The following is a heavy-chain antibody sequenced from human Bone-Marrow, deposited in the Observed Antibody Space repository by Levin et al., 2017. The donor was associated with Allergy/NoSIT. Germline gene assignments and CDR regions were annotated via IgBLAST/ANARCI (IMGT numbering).Heavy chain of an antibody. J-gene: IGHJ6*02. CDR2: ISYDGSNK. CDR3: ARDPGSPGAYSSSWYTHYYGMDV. Sequence: GGSLRLSCAASGFTFSSYAMHWVRQAPGKGLEWVAVISYDGSNKYYADSVKGRFTISRDNSKNTLYLQMNSLRAEDTAVYYCARDPGSPGAYSSSWYTHYYGMDVWGQGTTVTVSS. D-gene: IGHD6-13*01. CDR1: GFTFSSYA. V-gene: IGHV3-30-3*01.